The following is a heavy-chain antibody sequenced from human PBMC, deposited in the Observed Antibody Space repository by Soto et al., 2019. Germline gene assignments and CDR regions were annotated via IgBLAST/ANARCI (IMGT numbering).Heavy chain of an antibody. J-gene: IGHJ6*02. CDR3: AGDKDRQQLGGNYYYIMDV. CDR2: IMPIFRTA. CDR1: GSTFSSSA. V-gene: IGHV1-69*12. Sequence: QVQLVQSGAEVKKPGSSVKVSCKASGSTFSSSAFSWVRQAPGQGLEWMGGIMPIFRTADYAQKFQGRVTITADESTSTAYMELSSLRSEDTGVYYCAGDKDRQQLGGNYYYIMDVWGQGTTVTVSS. D-gene: IGHD3-3*02.